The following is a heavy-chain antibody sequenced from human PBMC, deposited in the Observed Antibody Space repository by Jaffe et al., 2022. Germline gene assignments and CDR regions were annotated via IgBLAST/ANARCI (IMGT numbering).Heavy chain of an antibody. CDR3: ASYDFWSGYSFDI. Sequence: EVQLVESGGGLVKPGGSLRLSCAASGFTFSSYSMNWVRQAPGKGLEWVSSISSSSSYIYYADSVKGRFTISRDNAKNSLYLQMNSLRAEDTAVYYCASYDFWSGYSFDIWGQGTMVTVSS. J-gene: IGHJ3*02. CDR1: GFTFSSYS. V-gene: IGHV3-21*01. CDR2: ISSSSSYI. D-gene: IGHD3-3*01.